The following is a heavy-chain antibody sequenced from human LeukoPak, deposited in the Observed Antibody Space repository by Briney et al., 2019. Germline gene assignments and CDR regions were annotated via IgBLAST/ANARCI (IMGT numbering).Heavy chain of an antibody. D-gene: IGHD3-10*01. CDR1: GGSISSYY. CDR2: IYYSGST. V-gene: IGHV4-59*01. CDR3: ARGAELLWFGELLFHNYGMDV. J-gene: IGHJ6*02. Sequence: SETLSLTCTVSGGSISSYYWSWIRQPPGKGLEWIGYIYYSGSTNYNPSLKSRVTISVDTSKYQFSLKLSSVTAADTAVYYCARGAELLWFGELLFHNYGMDVWGQGTTVTVSS.